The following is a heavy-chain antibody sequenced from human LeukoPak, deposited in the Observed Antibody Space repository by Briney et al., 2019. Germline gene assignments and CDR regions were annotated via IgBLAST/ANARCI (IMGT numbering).Heavy chain of an antibody. CDR2: VSYSGST. V-gene: IGHV4-59*01. CDR3: ARGRYSWNYGVVFDY. Sequence: SETLSLTCTVSGDSISDYYWSWIRQPPGKGLEWIGHVSYSGSTNYNPSLRGRITMSVDTSKNQFPLKLSSVTAADTAVYYCARGRYSWNYGVVFDYWGQGTLVTVSS. CDR1: GDSISDYY. J-gene: IGHJ4*02. D-gene: IGHD1-26*01.